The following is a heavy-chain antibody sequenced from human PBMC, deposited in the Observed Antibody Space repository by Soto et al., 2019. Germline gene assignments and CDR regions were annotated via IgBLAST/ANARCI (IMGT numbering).Heavy chain of an antibody. Sequence: PSETLSLTCAVYGGSFSGYYWSWIRQPPGKGLEWIGEINHSGSTNYNPSLKSRVTISVDTSKNQFSLKLSSVTAADTAVYYCARQVVDGTVAGTGSFDSWGQGTLVTVSS. CDR3: ARQVVDGTVAGTGSFDS. CDR2: INHSGST. J-gene: IGHJ4*02. CDR1: GGSFSGYY. V-gene: IGHV4-34*01. D-gene: IGHD6-19*01.